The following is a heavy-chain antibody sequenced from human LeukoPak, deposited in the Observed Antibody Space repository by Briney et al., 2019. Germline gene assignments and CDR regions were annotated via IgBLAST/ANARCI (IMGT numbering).Heavy chain of an antibody. Sequence: GGSLRLSCAASGFTFSSYSMNWVRQAPGKGLEWVSSISSSSSYIYYTDSVKGRFTISRDNAKNSLYLQMNSLRAEDTAVYYCVLVTNDYYYYYGMDVWGQGTTVTVSS. V-gene: IGHV3-21*01. CDR3: VLVTNDYYYYYGMDV. CDR1: GFTFSSYS. CDR2: ISSSSSYI. J-gene: IGHJ6*01. D-gene: IGHD5-18*01.